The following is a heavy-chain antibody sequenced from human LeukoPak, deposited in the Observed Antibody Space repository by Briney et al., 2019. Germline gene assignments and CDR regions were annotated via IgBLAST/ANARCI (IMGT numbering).Heavy chain of an antibody. CDR1: GGSISTSSYY. V-gene: IGHV4-39*01. J-gene: IGHJ4*02. CDR2: IYHSRST. Sequence: SETLSLTCTVSGGSISTSSYYWGWIRQPPGKGLEWIGSIYHSRSTYYNASLKSRATISADTSKNQFFLKLSSVTAADTAVYYCARHRWMEVYGSGSYYVDYWGQGTLVTVSS. CDR3: ARHRWMEVYGSGSYYVDY. D-gene: IGHD3-10*01.